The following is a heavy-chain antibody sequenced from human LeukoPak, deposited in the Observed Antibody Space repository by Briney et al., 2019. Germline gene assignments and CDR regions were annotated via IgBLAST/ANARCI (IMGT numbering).Heavy chain of an antibody. D-gene: IGHD3-9*01. CDR3: ARETTYAKTYDILTGYSSDAFDI. CDR2: ISSSSSYI. J-gene: IGHJ3*02. Sequence: GGSLRLSCAASGFTFSSYSMNWVRQAPGKGLEWVSSISSSSSYIYYADSVKGRFTISRDNAKNSLYLQMNSLRAEDTALYYCARETTYAKTYDILTGYSSDAFDIWGQGTMVTVSS. V-gene: IGHV3-21*04. CDR1: GFTFSSYS.